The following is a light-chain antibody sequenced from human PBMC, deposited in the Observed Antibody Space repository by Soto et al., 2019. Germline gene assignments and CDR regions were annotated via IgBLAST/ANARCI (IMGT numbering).Light chain of an antibody. CDR3: QQYGSSPYT. J-gene: IGKJ2*01. V-gene: IGKV3-20*01. Sequence: EIVLTQSPGTLSLSPVEGATLSCRASQSVSSSYLAWYQQNTGQAPRLLIYGASTRATGIPDRFSGSGSGTDFTVTISRLEAEDFAVYYWQQYGSSPYTFGQGTELEIK. CDR2: GAS. CDR1: QSVSSSY.